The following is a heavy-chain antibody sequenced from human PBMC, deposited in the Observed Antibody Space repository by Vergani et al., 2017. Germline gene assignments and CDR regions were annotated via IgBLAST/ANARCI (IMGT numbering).Heavy chain of an antibody. J-gene: IGHJ4*02. CDR3: ASYTYYYDSSGYPGGY. CDR2: ISGSGGST. D-gene: IGHD3-22*01. V-gene: IGHV3-11*01. CDR1: GGSFSGYY. Sequence: QVQLQQWGAGLLKPSETLSLTCAVYGGSFSGYYWSWIRQPPGKGLEWVSAISGSGGSTYYADSVKGRFTISRDNAKNSLYLQMNSLRAEDTAVYYCASYTYYYDSSGYPGGYWGQGTLVTVSS.